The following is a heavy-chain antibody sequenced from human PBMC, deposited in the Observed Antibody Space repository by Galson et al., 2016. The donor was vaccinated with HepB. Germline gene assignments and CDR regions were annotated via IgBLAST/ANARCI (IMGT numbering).Heavy chain of an antibody. J-gene: IGHJ6*02. D-gene: IGHD6-19*01. CDR3: ARVACSTGNCYYYGLDI. CDR2: ISRTGST. CDR1: GDFVSSTFW. Sequence: SETLSLTCAVSGDFVSSTFWWGWVRQSPGRGLEWIGEISRTGSTNYNPSLKNRVSISVDKSKKEVSLNLTSVTAADSAVYYCARVACSTGNCYYYGLDIWGQGTTAIVSS. V-gene: IGHV4-4*02.